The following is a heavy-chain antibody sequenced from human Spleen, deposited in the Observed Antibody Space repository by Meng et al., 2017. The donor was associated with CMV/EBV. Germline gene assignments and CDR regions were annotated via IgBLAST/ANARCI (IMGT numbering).Heavy chain of an antibody. CDR3: ARTDSLRD. J-gene: IGHJ4*02. Sequence: QLSCKTSGYTFTSYYLHWVRQAQGQGLEWMGIINPGGGTTTYAQKFQGRVTMTSDTSTNTVYMELSRLSSEDTAVYYCARTDSLRDWGQGTLVTVSS. D-gene: IGHD2-15*01. CDR1: GYTFTSYY. CDR2: INPGGGTT. V-gene: IGHV1-46*01.